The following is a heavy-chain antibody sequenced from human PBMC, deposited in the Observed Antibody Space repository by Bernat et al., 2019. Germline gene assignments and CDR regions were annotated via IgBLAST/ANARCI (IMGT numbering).Heavy chain of an antibody. J-gene: IGHJ4*02. CDR3: ARDRFGVDTATFFDY. V-gene: IGHV3-30-3*01. Sequence: QVQLVESGGGVVQPGRSLRLSCAASGFTFSSYAMHWVRQAPGKGLEWVAVISFDGSDKYYADSVKGRFTISRDNSKNTLYLQMNSLRVEDTAVYYCARDRFGVDTATFFDYWGQGTLVTVSS. CDR1: GFTFSSYA. CDR2: ISFDGSDK. D-gene: IGHD5-18*01.